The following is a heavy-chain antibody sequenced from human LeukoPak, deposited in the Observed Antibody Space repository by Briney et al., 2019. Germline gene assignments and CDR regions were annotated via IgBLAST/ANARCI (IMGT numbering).Heavy chain of an antibody. J-gene: IGHJ5*02. CDR1: GYTFTGYY. CDR2: INPNSGGT. Sequence: ASVKVSCKASGYTFTGYYMHWVRQAPGQGLEWMGWINPNSGGTNYAQKFQGRVAMTRDTSISTAYMELSRLRSDDTAVYYCAREGEVGTGTIAPFDPWGQGTLITVSS. V-gene: IGHV1-2*02. D-gene: IGHD1-7*01. CDR3: AREGEVGTGTIAPFDP.